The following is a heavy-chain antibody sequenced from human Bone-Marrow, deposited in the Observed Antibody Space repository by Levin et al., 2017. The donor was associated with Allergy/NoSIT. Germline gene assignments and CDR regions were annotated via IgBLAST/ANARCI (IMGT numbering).Heavy chain of an antibody. V-gene: IGHV4-39*01. CDR2: LYYSGSV. J-gene: IGHJ4*02. CDR1: GGSISSTSCY. D-gene: IGHD6-19*01. Sequence: PSETLSLTCTVSGGSISSTSCYWGWIRQPPGKGLEWIGSLYYSGSVYYNPSLKSRVTISVDSSNNQFSLRLTSVTAADTAVYYCARLNLPPMPVAATVAYWGQGTLVTVSS. CDR3: ARLNLPPMPVAATVAY.